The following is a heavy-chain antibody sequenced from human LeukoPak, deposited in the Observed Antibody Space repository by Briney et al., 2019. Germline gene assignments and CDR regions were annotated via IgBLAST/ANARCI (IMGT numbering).Heavy chain of an antibody. Sequence: PGGSLRLSCEGSGFSVSSDCMNWVRQAPGKGLEWVAVIYSGGATYHAKSVKGRFTISRDNSKDTLYLQMTSLSGEDTAVYYCVRGGFYFDGRSSDAFDMWGQGTMVTVSS. CDR1: GFSVSSDC. D-gene: IGHD3-22*01. CDR3: VRGGFYFDGRSSDAFDM. V-gene: IGHV3-53*01. CDR2: IYSGGAT. J-gene: IGHJ3*02.